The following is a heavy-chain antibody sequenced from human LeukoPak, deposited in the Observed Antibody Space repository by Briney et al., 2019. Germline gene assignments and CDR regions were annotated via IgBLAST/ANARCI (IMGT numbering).Heavy chain of an antibody. Sequence: GGSLRLSCAASGFTFSSYSMNWVRQAPGKGLEWVSSISSSSSYIYYADSVKGRFTISRDNAKNSLYLQMNSLRAEDTAVYYCARDILESRDYFDYWGQGTLVTVSS. CDR3: ARDILESRDYFDY. V-gene: IGHV3-21*01. J-gene: IGHJ4*02. CDR1: GFTFSSYS. D-gene: IGHD1-1*01. CDR2: ISSSSSYI.